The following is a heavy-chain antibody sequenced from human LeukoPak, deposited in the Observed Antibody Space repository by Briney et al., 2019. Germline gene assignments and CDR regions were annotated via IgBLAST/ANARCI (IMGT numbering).Heavy chain of an antibody. J-gene: IGHJ4*02. CDR2: INPNSGGT. V-gene: IGHV1-2*02. D-gene: IGHD1-26*01. CDR1: GYTFTGYY. CDR3: ATAIIVGATRDVALFDY. Sequence: ASVKVSCKASGYTFTGYYMHWVRQAPGQGLEWMGWINPNSGGTNYAQKFQGRVTMTEDTSTDTAYMELSSLRSEDTAVYYCATAIIVGATRDVALFDYWGQGTLVTVSS.